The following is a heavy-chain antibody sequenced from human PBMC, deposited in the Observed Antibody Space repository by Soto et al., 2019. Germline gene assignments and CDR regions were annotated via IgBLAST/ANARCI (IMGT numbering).Heavy chain of an antibody. CDR3: ARVARLAVAGTGLDY. Sequence: ASVKVSCKASGYTFTSYGISWVRQAPGQGPEWMGWISAYNGNTNYAQKLQGRVTMTTDTSTSTAYMELRSLRSDDTAVYYCARVARLAVAGTGLDYWGQGTLVTVSS. CDR1: GYTFTSYG. CDR2: ISAYNGNT. D-gene: IGHD6-13*01. J-gene: IGHJ4*02. V-gene: IGHV1-18*01.